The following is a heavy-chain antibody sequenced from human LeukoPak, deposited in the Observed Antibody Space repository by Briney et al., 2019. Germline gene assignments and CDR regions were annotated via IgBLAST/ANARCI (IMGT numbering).Heavy chain of an antibody. V-gene: IGHV5-51*01. J-gene: IGHJ3*02. Sequence: ESLKISCKGSGYSFTSYWIGWVRQMPGKGLEWMGIIYPGDSDTRYSPSFQGQVTISADKSISTAYLQWSSLKASDTAMYYCATYDLVVITRGAFDIWGQGTMVTVSS. CDR1: GYSFTSYW. CDR3: ATYDLVVITRGAFDI. D-gene: IGHD3-22*01. CDR2: IYPGDSDT.